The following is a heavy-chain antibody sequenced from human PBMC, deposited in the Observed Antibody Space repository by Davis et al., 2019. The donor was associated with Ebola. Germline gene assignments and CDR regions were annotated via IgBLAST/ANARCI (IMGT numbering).Heavy chain of an antibody. J-gene: IGHJ6*02. CDR3: ARADTAMVTGLYYYGMDV. CDR2: ISRASDYI. Sequence: GGSLRLSCAASGFTFSTYSMSWVRQAPGKGLEWVSSISRASDYIYYADSAKGRFTISRDNAKNSLYLQMNSLRAEDTAVYYCARADTAMVTGLYYYGMDVWGQGTTVTVSS. D-gene: IGHD5-18*01. V-gene: IGHV3-21*01. CDR1: GFTFSTYS.